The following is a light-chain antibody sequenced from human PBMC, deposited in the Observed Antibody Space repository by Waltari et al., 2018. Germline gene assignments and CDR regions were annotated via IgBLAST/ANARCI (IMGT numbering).Light chain of an antibody. CDR1: QGIGNY. Sequence: DIQMTQSPSSLSASVGDRITNTCRAGQGIGNYLAWYQQKPGKVPKLLISGASALQSGVPSRFSGSGSGTDFTLTISSLQAEDVAVYYCQQYYDTLLYTFGQGTKLEI. CDR3: QQYYDTLLYT. V-gene: IGKV1-27*01. CDR2: GAS. J-gene: IGKJ2*01.